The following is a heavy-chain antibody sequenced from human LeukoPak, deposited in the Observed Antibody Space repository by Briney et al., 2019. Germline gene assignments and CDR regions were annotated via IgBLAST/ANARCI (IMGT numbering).Heavy chain of an antibody. CDR3: ATDRGWRTSGYCLYYFEY. V-gene: IGHV3-7*01. CDR1: GFIFTGYF. Sequence: PGGSLRLSCAASGFIFTGYFMSWVRQAPGKGLEWVASIKHDGSEKYYVDSVRGRFTISRDNTKNLLYLQMSSLRAEGTAVYYCATDRGWRTSGYCLYYFEYWGQGTLVTFSS. D-gene: IGHD3-22*01. J-gene: IGHJ4*02. CDR2: IKHDGSEK.